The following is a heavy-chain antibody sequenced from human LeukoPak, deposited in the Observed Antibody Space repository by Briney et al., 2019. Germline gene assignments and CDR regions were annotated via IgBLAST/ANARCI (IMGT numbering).Heavy chain of an antibody. J-gene: IGHJ4*02. D-gene: IGHD3-22*01. V-gene: IGHV4-39*07. CDR1: GGSISSSSYY. CDR3: ARLREDYYDSSALLDY. Sequence: SETLSLTCTVSGGSISSSSYYWGWIRQPPGKGLEWIGSIYYSGSTYYNPSLKSRVTISVDTSKNQFSLKLSSVTAADTAVYYCARLREDYYDSSALLDYWGQGTLVTVSS. CDR2: IYYSGST.